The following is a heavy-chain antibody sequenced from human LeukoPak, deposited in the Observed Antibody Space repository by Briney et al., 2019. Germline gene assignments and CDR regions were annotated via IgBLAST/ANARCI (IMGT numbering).Heavy chain of an antibody. CDR2: IYYSGST. V-gene: IGHV4-59*11. J-gene: IGHJ6*03. D-gene: IGHD3-3*01. CDR3: ARDRSVGHYDFWSGYYYYYYYMDV. CDR1: GGSISSHY. Sequence: SETLSLTCTASGGSISSHYWSWIRQPPGKGLEWIGYIYYSGSTNYNPSLKSRVTISVDTSKNQFSLKLSSVTAADTAVYYCARDRSVGHYDFWSGYYYYYYYMDVWGKGTTVTVSS.